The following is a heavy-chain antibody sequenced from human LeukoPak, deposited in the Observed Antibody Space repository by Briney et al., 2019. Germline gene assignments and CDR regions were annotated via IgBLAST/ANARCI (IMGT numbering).Heavy chain of an antibody. CDR1: GYTFTDYY. CDR2: INPKSGDT. D-gene: IGHD3-22*01. Sequence: ASVKVSCKASGYTFTDYYMHWVRQAPGQGLEWMGWINPKSGDTGYAQKFRGRVTMTRDTSISTVYMEMSRLSSDDTAVFFCAGFYYDTSGTFYFDHWGQGTLVTVSS. J-gene: IGHJ4*02. CDR3: AGFYYDTSGTFYFDH. V-gene: IGHV1-2*02.